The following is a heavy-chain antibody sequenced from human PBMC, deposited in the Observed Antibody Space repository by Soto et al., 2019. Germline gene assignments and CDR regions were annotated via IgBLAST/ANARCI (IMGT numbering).Heavy chain of an antibody. Sequence: PSETLSLTCTVSGDSIISSNYYWAWIRQSPGKGLDWIGNMYYSGSTYYNLSLKSRVTMSVDTSKNQLSLKISSVTAADTSVYYCARIVVIPAAPDYYNYYGVDVWGQGTTVT. V-gene: IGHV4-39*01. CDR3: ARIVVIPAAPDYYNYYGVDV. D-gene: IGHD2-2*01. J-gene: IGHJ6*02. CDR2: MYYSGST. CDR1: GDSIISSNYY.